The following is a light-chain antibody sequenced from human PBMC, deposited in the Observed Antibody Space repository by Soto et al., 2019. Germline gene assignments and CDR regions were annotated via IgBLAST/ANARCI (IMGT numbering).Light chain of an antibody. Sequence: IRLKMTPCALPLFNEERATVSCRASQSLNINYLAWYQQKPGQAPRLLIYGVSSRATGIPDRFSGSGSGTDFTLTISILEPEDFAVYYCQQYGILLRRFGQGTKVDIK. V-gene: IGKV3-20*01. J-gene: IGKJ1*01. CDR1: QSLNINY. CDR2: GVS. CDR3: QQYGILLRR.